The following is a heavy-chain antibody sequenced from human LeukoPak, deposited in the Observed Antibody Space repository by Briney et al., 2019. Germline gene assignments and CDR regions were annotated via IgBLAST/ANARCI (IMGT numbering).Heavy chain of an antibody. J-gene: IGHJ4*02. D-gene: IGHD2-2*01. Sequence: GGSLRLSCVASGFTFDHYAMHWVRQTPGKGLEWVSLISGYGGTTYYADSVKGRFTISRDNSKNSLYLQMNSLRSEDSALYYCAKAPGFCSTTSCPGDHWGQGTLVTVSS. CDR1: GFTFDHYA. CDR2: ISGYGGTT. CDR3: AKAPGFCSTTSCPGDH. V-gene: IGHV3-43*02.